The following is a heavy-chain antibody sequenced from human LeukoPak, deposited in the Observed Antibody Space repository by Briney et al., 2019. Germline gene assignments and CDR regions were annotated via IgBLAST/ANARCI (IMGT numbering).Heavy chain of an antibody. J-gene: IGHJ4*02. D-gene: IGHD3-10*01. CDR2: INHSGST. Sequence: SETLSLTCAVYGGSFSGYYWSWIRQPPGKGLEWIGEINHSGSTNYNPSLKSRVTISVDTSKSQFSLKLSSVTAADTAVYYCARGHNYYGSGSYYTDYWGQGTLVTVSS. CDR3: ARGHNYYGSGSYYTDY. CDR1: GGSFSGYY. V-gene: IGHV4-34*01.